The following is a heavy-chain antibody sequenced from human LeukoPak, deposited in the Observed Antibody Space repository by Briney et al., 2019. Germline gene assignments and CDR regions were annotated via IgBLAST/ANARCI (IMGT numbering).Heavy chain of an antibody. Sequence: PSETLSLTCAVYGGSFSGYYWSWIRQPPGKGLEWIGEINHSGSTNYNPSLKSRVTISVDTSKNQFSLKLSSVTAADTAVYYCAGGSYNYGSGSHFDYWGQGTLVTVSS. D-gene: IGHD3-10*01. CDR1: GGSFSGYY. V-gene: IGHV4-34*01. CDR2: INHSGST. CDR3: AGGSYNYGSGSHFDY. J-gene: IGHJ4*02.